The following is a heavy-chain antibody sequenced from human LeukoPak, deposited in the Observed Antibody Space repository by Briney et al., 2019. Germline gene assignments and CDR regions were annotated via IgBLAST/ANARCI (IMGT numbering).Heavy chain of an antibody. CDR1: GYTFTGYY. CDR2: INPNSGGT. D-gene: IGHD6-19*01. J-gene: IGHJ4*02. V-gene: IGHV1-2*06. CDR3: ARVRIAVVGTSNRYFDY. Sequence: ASVKVSCKASGYTFTGYYMHWVRQAPGQGLEWMGRINPNSGGTNYAQKFQGRVTMTRDTSISTAYMELSRLRSDDTAVYYCARVRIAVVGTSNRYFDYWGQGTLVTVSS.